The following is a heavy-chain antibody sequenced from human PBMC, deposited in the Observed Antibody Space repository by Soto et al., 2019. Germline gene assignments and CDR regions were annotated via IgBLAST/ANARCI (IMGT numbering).Heavy chain of an antibody. D-gene: IGHD3-10*01. CDR1: GFTFSSYG. V-gene: IGHV3-30*03. Sequence: GGSLRLSCAASGFTFSSYGMHWVRQAPGKGLEWVAVISYDGSNKYYADSVKGRFTISRDNSKNTLYLQMNSLRAEDTAVYYCARAHYYGSGIRDAFDIWGQGTMVTVSS. CDR3: ARAHYYGSGIRDAFDI. CDR2: ISYDGSNK. J-gene: IGHJ3*02.